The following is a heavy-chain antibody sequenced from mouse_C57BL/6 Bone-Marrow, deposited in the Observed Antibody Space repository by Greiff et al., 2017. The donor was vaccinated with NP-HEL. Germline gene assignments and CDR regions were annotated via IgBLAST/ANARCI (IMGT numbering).Heavy chain of an antibody. CDR1: GFTFSDYY. CDR2: INYDGSST. Sequence: DVKLVESEGGLVQPGSSMKLSCTASGFTFSDYYMAWVRQVPEKGLEWVANINYDGSSTYYLDSLKSRFIISRDNAKNILYLQMSSLKSEDTATYYCARDQGNGNYPFFDYWGQGTTLTVSS. CDR3: ARDQGNGNYPFFDY. V-gene: IGHV5-16*01. J-gene: IGHJ2*01. D-gene: IGHD2-1*01.